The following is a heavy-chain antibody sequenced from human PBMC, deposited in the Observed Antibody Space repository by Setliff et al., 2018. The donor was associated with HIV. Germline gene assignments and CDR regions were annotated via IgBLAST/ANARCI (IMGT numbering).Heavy chain of an antibody. CDR1: GGSISSSSYY. CDR2: IYYSGST. D-gene: IGHD3-10*01. CDR3: ARRNYYGSGSTWDYGMDV. Sequence: SETLSLTCTVSGGSISSSSYYWGWIRQPPGKGLEWIGSIYYSGSTYYNPSLKSRVTISVDTSKNQFSLKLSSVTAGDTAVYYCARRNYYGSGSTWDYGMDVWGQGTTVTVS. V-gene: IGHV4-39*01. J-gene: IGHJ6*02.